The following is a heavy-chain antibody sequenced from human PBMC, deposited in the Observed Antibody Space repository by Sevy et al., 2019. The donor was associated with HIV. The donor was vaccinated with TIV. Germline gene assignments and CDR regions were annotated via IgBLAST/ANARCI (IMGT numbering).Heavy chain of an antibody. J-gene: IGHJ4*02. CDR3: ARRAGNWDYFDY. CDR1: GFSFSDYY. Sequence: GGSLRLSCAASGFSFSDYYVRWIRQAPGKGLEWVSYISGISTYTNYADSVKGRFTISRDNAKNSMYLQLNSLRAEDTAVYYCARRAGNWDYFDYWGQGTLVTVSS. CDR2: ISGISTYT. V-gene: IGHV3-11*06. D-gene: IGHD7-27*01.